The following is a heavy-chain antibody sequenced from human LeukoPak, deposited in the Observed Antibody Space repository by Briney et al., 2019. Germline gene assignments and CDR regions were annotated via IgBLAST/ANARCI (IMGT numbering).Heavy chain of an antibody. Sequence: PSETLSLTCTVSGGSISNYYWSWIRQPPGKGLEWIGYIYYSGSTNYNPSLKSRVTISVDTSRNQFSLKLYSVTAADTAVYYCARVNGGSFDYWGQGTLVTVSS. J-gene: IGHJ4*02. CDR2: IYYSGST. D-gene: IGHD7-27*01. CDR3: ARVNGGSFDY. CDR1: GGSISNYY. V-gene: IGHV4-59*01.